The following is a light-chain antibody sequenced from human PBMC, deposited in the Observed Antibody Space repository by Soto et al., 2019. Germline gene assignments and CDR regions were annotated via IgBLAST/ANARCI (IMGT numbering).Light chain of an antibody. CDR2: GAS. CDR3: QHYNNWPRT. CDR1: QSVSSN. J-gene: IGKJ1*01. V-gene: IGKV3-15*01. Sequence: EIMMTQSPATLSVSPGERATLSCRASQSVSSNLAWYQQRPGQVPRLLIFGASMRASGVPARFSASGSGTEFALTISSLQSEDFAVYYCQHYNNWPRTFGQGTKVDIK.